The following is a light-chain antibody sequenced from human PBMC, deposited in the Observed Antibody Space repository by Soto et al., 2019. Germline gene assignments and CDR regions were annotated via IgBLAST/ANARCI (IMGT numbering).Light chain of an antibody. CDR3: ASYTDASRGV. CDR1: SSDVGDSDY. CDR2: DVS. J-gene: IGLJ7*01. Sequence: QSALTQPASVSGSPGQPITISCSGTSSDVGDSDYVSWYQQYPGKAPQLIIYDVSNRPSGVSPRFSGSTTGNTASLTISGLQAEDDTTYYCASYTDASRGVFGGGTKLTVL. V-gene: IGLV2-14*03.